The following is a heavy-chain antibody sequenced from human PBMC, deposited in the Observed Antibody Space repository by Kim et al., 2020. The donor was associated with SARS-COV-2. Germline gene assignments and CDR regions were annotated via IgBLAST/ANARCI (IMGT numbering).Heavy chain of an antibody. D-gene: IGHD3-10*01. CDR3: ARDLPLYYGSGSYYKGGDAMDV. CDR2: ISAYNGNT. Sequence: ASVKVSCKASGYTFTSYGISWVRQAPGQGLEWMGWISAYNGNTNYAQKLQGRVTMTTDTSTSTAYMELRSLRSDDTAVYYCARDLPLYYGSGSYYKGGDAMDVWGQGTMVTVSS. CDR1: GYTFTSYG. V-gene: IGHV1-18*01. J-gene: IGHJ3*01.